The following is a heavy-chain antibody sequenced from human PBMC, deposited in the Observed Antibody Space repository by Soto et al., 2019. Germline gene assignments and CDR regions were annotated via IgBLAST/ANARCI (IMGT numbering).Heavy chain of an antibody. V-gene: IGHV1-2*02. Sequence: ASVKVSCKASGYTFTGYYMHWVRQSPGQGLEWMGWINPNSGGTNYAQKFQGRVTMTRDTSISTAYMGLSRLRSDDTAVYYCESRIDGFDPWGQGTLVTVSS. J-gene: IGHJ5*02. CDR2: INPNSGGT. CDR3: ESRIDGFDP. CDR1: GYTFTGYY.